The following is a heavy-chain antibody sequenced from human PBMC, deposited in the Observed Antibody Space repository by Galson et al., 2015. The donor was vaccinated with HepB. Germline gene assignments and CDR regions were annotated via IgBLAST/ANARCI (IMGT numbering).Heavy chain of an antibody. Sequence: SVKVSCKASGYIFTNYGVSWVRQAPGQGLEWMGWINTQTRYTNYAQKFQGRVTMTTDTSTSTAYMDLGSLTSDDTAVYYCARDLTSDDYGAFDVWGQGTMVTVSS. CDR2: INTQTRYT. CDR1: GYIFTNYG. V-gene: IGHV1-18*04. J-gene: IGHJ3*01. CDR3: ARDLTSDDYGAFDV. D-gene: IGHD4-17*01.